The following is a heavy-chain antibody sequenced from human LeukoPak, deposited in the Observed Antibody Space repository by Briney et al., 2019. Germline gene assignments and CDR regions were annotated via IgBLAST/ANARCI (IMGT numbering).Heavy chain of an antibody. Sequence: GGSLRLSCAASGFTFSSYGMHWVRQAPGKGLEWVAVISYDGGNKYYADSVKGRFTISRDNSKNTLYLQMNSLRAEDTAVYYCAKAPDTAMVDYWGQGTLVTVSS. CDR1: GFTFSSYG. CDR2: ISYDGGNK. D-gene: IGHD5-18*01. CDR3: AKAPDTAMVDY. V-gene: IGHV3-30*18. J-gene: IGHJ4*02.